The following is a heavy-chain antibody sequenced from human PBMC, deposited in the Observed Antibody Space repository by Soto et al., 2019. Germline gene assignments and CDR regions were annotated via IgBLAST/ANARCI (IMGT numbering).Heavy chain of an antibody. V-gene: IGHV3-30*04. Sequence: QVQLVESGGGVVQPGTSLRLSCAASGFSLSSSVIHWVRQAPGRGLEWVALISNDGSDKQWADSVKGRLTISRDNSKNTVDLQIDSLRTDDTAVYYCARERGSSGWAGWFDPWGQGALVTVSS. CDR3: ARERGSSGWAGWFDP. J-gene: IGHJ5*02. CDR2: ISNDGSDK. CDR1: GFSLSSSV. D-gene: IGHD3-10*01.